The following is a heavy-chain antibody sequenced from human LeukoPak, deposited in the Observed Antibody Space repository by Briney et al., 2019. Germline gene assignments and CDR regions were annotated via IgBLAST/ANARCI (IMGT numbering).Heavy chain of an antibody. CDR1: GFSFSSYW. V-gene: IGHV3-74*01. CDR3: ASSVAGTGGWFDP. D-gene: IGHD6-19*01. J-gene: IGHJ5*02. CDR2: INSDGSST. Sequence: GGSLRLPCAASGFSFSSYWMHWVRQAPGKGLVWVSRINSDGSSTSYADSVKGRFTISRDNAKNTLYLQMNSLRAEDTAVYYCASSVAGTGGWFDPWGQGTLVTVSS.